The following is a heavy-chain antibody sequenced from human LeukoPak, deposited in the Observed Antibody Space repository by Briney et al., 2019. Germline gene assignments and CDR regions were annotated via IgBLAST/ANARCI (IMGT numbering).Heavy chain of an antibody. V-gene: IGHV3-23*01. CDR3: AKKTPGNYSYDY. Sequence: GGPLRLSCAASGFTFDVSAMNWVRQAPGKGLEWVSASGNAGDTYYADSVKGRFTISRDNSKKMLFLQMTSLRAEDTAVYYCAKKTPGNYSYDYWGQGTLSPSPQ. CDR1: GFTFDVSA. CDR2: SGNAGDT. J-gene: IGHJ4*02. D-gene: IGHD3-9*01.